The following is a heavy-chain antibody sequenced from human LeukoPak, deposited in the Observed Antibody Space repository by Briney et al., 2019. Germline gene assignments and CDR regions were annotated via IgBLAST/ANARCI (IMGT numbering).Heavy chain of an antibody. CDR1: GFTFSTYW. D-gene: IGHD6-6*01. V-gene: IGHV3-7*01. CDR2: IKADGGEK. Sequence: GGSLRLSCAASGFTFSTYWMNWFRQTPGKGLEWVAKIKADGGEKDHVASVKGRFTISRDNAKNSLYLQMNSLRVEDTAVYYCARGGAARPDFWGLGTLVTVSS. CDR3: ARGGAARPDF. J-gene: IGHJ4*02.